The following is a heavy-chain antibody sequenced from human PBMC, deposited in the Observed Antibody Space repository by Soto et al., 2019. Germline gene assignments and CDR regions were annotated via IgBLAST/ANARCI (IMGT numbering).Heavy chain of an antibody. CDR2: ISGSGGST. D-gene: IGHD6-19*01. CDR1: GFTFSSYA. Sequence: PGGSLRLSCAASGFTFSSYAMSWVRQAPGKGLEWVSAISGSGGSTYYADSVKGRFTISRDNSKNTLYLQMNSLRAEDTAVYYCAKDIRRLAPIAVAEPSFDYWGQGTLVTVS. V-gene: IGHV3-23*01. J-gene: IGHJ4*02. CDR3: AKDIRRLAPIAVAEPSFDY.